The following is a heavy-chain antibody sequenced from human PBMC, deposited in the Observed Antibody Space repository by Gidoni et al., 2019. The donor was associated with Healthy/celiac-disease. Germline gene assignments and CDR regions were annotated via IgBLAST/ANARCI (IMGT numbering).Heavy chain of an antibody. Sequence: QVQLQQWGAGLLKPSETLSLTCAVYGGSFSGYYWSWIRQPPGKGLEWIGEINHSGSTNYNPSLKSRVTISVDTSKNQFSLKLSSVTAADTAVYYCARGQYRGYFDYWGQGTLVTVSS. CDR2: INHSGST. CDR3: ARGQYRGYFDY. CDR1: GGSFSGYY. V-gene: IGHV4-34*01. D-gene: IGHD3-16*02. J-gene: IGHJ4*02.